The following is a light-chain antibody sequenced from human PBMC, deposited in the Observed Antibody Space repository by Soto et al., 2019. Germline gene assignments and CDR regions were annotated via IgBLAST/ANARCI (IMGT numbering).Light chain of an antibody. CDR2: GVT. Sequence: QSALTQPASVSGSPGQSITISCTGTSSDVGNYNYVSWYQQYPGRVPKLLIYGVTNRPSGVSYRFSGSKSGNTASLTISGLQAEDEADYYCNSYTPTSSYVFGTGTKVTV. J-gene: IGLJ1*01. V-gene: IGLV2-14*01. CDR1: SSDVGNYNY. CDR3: NSYTPTSSYV.